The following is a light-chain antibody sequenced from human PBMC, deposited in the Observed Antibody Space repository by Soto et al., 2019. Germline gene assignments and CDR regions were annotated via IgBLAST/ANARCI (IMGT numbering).Light chain of an antibody. J-gene: IGKJ2*01. CDR1: QSIVTY. Sequence: DLQMTQSPSSLSASVGDRVTITCRASQSIVTYLNWYQQKPGKAPQLLIYAASSLESGVPSRFSASGSGTDFTLTISSLQPEDFASYYCQQSFTTRYTFGQGTKVEIK. CDR2: AAS. V-gene: IGKV1-39*01. CDR3: QQSFTTRYT.